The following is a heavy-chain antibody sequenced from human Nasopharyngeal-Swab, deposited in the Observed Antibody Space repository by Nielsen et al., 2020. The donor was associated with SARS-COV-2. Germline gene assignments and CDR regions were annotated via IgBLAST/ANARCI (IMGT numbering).Heavy chain of an antibody. V-gene: IGHV3-30-3*01. CDR3: ARALLWFGESILDDAFDI. CDR2: ISYDGINK. D-gene: IGHD3-10*01. J-gene: IGHJ3*02. CDR1: GFTFSSYA. Sequence: GGSLRLSCAASGFTFSSYAMHWVRQAPGKGLEWVAVISYDGINKYYADSVKGRFTISRDNSKNTLYLQMNSLRAEDTAVYYCARALLWFGESILDDAFDIWGQGTMVTVSS.